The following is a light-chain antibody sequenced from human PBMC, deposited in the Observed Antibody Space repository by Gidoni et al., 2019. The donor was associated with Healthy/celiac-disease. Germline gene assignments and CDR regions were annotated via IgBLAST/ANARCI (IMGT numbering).Light chain of an antibody. CDR2: AAS. V-gene: IGKV1-39*01. CDR3: RQSYSTPQLT. CDR1: QSISSY. Sequence: DIQMTQSRSSLSASVGDRVTITCRGSQSISSYLTWYQQKPVKAPKLLIYAASSLQSGVPSRFSGCASETDFTLTISSLQPEDFASYYCRQSYSTPQLTFGGEPKVEIK. J-gene: IGKJ4*01.